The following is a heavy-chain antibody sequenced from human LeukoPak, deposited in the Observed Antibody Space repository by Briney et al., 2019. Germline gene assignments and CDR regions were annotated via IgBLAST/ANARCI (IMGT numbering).Heavy chain of an antibody. CDR2: ISNSGSNI. CDR3: ARDRSQRGMDV. Sequence: GGSLRLSCAASGFSFSDFYMSWIRQAPGKGLEWISYISNSGSNIYYADSVKGRFTISRDNAKNSLYLQMNSLRAEDTAVYYCARDRSQRGMDVWGQGTTVTVSS. V-gene: IGHV3-11*01. J-gene: IGHJ6*02. CDR1: GFSFSDFY.